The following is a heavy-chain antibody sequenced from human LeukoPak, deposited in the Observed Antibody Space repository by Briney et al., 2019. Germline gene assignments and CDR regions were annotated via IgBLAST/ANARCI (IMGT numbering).Heavy chain of an antibody. Sequence: SETLSLTCGVSGGSFSAYYWSWIRQPPGKGLELIGEISHSGRTNYNPSLKSRVTISVDTSKNQFSLKLSSVTAADTAVYYCARVSVVVPAAIFGFPYNWFDPWGQGTLVTVSS. CDR3: ARVSVVVPAAIFGFPYNWFDP. CDR1: GGSFSAYY. J-gene: IGHJ5*02. CDR2: ISHSGRT. D-gene: IGHD2-2*01. V-gene: IGHV4-34*01.